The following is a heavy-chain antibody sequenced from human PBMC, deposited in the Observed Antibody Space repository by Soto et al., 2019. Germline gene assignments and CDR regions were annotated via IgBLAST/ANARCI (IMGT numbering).Heavy chain of an antibody. V-gene: IGHV3-21*01. CDR2: ISSRSSYI. D-gene: IGHD1-26*01. CDR3: ARDRGAGYYGMGV. CDR1: GFTFSSYS. J-gene: IGHJ6*02. Sequence: PWGTLRLSCAASGFTFSSYSKNWVRKPPGKGLVLVSSISSRSSYIYYADAVKGRFTIARDNAKNSLYLQMNSLRAEDTAVYYCARDRGAGYYGMGVWGQGTTVTVSS.